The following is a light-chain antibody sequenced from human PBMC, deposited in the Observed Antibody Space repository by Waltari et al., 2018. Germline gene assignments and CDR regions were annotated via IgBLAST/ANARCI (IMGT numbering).Light chain of an antibody. Sequence: SFVLTQPPSLSVAPGQPARLTCGGSILRVTTVHWYQQKPGQAPRVVISDDSDRPSGIPERLSGSNSGNTATLTISRAEAGDEADYYCQVWDDSSDHWVFGGETKLTVL. CDR1: ILRVTT. CDR3: QVWDDSSDHWV. J-gene: IGLJ3*02. V-gene: IGLV3-21*02. CDR2: DDS.